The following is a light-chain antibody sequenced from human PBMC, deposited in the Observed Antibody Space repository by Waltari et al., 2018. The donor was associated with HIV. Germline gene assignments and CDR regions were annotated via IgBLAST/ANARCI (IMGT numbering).Light chain of an antibody. CDR3: AAWDDSLNGWV. Sequence: QSVLTQPPSVSEAPRQRVTISCSGSSSKLGDNAGNWYQPIPGKAPKLLIDCDDRLPSGVSDRFSGSKSGTSASLAISGLQSDDEADFYCAAWDDSLNGWVFGGGTKLTVL. CDR2: CDD. V-gene: IGLV1-36*01. J-gene: IGLJ3*02. CDR1: SSKLGDNA.